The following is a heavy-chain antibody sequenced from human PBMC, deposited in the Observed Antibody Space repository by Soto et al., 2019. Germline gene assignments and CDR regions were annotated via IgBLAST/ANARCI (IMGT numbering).Heavy chain of an antibody. CDR3: AIDDTVNTRNLDY. V-gene: IGHV1-18*04. D-gene: IGHD4-17*01. CDR1: VYTFTNYG. J-gene: IGHJ4*02. CDR2: ISTDNGNT. Sequence: XSVKVSFHASVYTFTNYGVSWVRQAPGQGLEWMGWISTDNGNTYYAQKFQSRVTMTTDTSTNTAYMDLRSLRSDDTAVYYCAIDDTVNTRNLDYWGQGTLVTVSS.